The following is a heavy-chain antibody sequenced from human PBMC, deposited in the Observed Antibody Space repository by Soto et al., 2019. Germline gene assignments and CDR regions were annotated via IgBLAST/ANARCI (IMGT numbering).Heavy chain of an antibody. V-gene: IGHV3-74*01. CDR3: VRENYDSSGGN. D-gene: IGHD3-22*01. Sequence: GGSLRLSCAASGFTFSSYWMHWVRQAPGKGLVWVSCINSDGTSTTYADSVKGRFTISRDNAKNTLYLQMNSLRAEDTAVYYCVRENYDSSGGNWGQGTLVTVSS. CDR1: GFTFSSYW. CDR2: INSDGTST. J-gene: IGHJ4*02.